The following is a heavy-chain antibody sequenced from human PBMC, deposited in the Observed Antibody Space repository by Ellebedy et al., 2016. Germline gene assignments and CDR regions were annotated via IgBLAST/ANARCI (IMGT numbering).Heavy chain of an antibody. D-gene: IGHD3-10*01. J-gene: IGHJ6*02. CDR2: IYSGGST. Sequence: GESLKISXAASGFTFSSYSMNWVRQAPGKGLEWISVIYSGGSTYYADSVQGRFTISRDNSKNTLDLHMNSLRAEDTAVYYCARAEGITILRGVMIYGMDVWGHGTTVTVSS. V-gene: IGHV3-53*01. CDR3: ARAEGITILRGVMIYGMDV. CDR1: GFTFSSYS.